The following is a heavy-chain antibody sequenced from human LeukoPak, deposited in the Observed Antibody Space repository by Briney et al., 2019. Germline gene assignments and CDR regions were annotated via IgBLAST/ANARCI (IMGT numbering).Heavy chain of an antibody. V-gene: IGHV3-30*04. Sequence: GGSLRLSCAGSGFIFNNYAMHWVRQAPGKGLEWVALISYDGNNKYNADSVKGRFTISRDNSKNTLYLQMNSLRADDTAVYYCARPYYDSSGYRLDYWGQGTLVTVSS. CDR2: ISYDGNNK. CDR3: ARPYYDSSGYRLDY. D-gene: IGHD3-22*01. CDR1: GFIFNNYA. J-gene: IGHJ4*02.